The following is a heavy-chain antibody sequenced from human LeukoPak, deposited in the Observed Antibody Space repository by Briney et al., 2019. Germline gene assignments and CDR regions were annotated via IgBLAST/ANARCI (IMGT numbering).Heavy chain of an antibody. D-gene: IGHD5-12*01. V-gene: IGHV4-59*01. CDR2: IYYSGST. Sequence: SETLSLTCTVSGGSISSYYWSWIRQPPGKGLEWIGYIYYSGSTDYNPSLKSRVTISVDTSKNQFSLKLSSVTAADTAVYYCARVPTLGYSGYFFDYWGQGTLVTVSS. CDR1: GGSISSYY. J-gene: IGHJ4*02. CDR3: ARVPTLGYSGYFFDY.